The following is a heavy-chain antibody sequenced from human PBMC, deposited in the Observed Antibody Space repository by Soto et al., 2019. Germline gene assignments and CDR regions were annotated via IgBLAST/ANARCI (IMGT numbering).Heavy chain of an antibody. D-gene: IGHD2-15*01. CDR2: IYYSGST. Sequence: SETLSLTCTVSGGSISSYYWSWIRQPPGKGLEWIGYIYYSGSTNYNPSLKSRVTISVDTSKNQFSLKLSSVTAADTAVYYCASDGFLDRYCSGGSCSRPIYGMDVWGHGTTVTVSS. V-gene: IGHV4-59*01. J-gene: IGHJ6*02. CDR1: GGSISSYY. CDR3: ASDGFLDRYCSGGSCSRPIYGMDV.